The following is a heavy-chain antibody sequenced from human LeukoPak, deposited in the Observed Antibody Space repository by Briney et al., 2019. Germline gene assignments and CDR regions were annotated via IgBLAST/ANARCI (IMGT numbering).Heavy chain of an antibody. V-gene: IGHV3-7*01. Sequence: PSGRSLRLSCAASGFTFSSYWMSWVRQAPGKGLEWVANIKQDGSEKYYVDSVKGRFTISRDNAKNSLYLQMNSLRAEDTAVYYCARDPDYSSSWYFDYWGQGTLVTVSS. D-gene: IGHD6-13*01. J-gene: IGHJ4*02. CDR1: GFTFSSYW. CDR3: ARDPDYSSSWYFDY. CDR2: IKQDGSEK.